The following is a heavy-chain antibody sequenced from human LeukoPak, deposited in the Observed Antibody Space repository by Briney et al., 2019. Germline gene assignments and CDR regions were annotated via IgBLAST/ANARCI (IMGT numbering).Heavy chain of an antibody. CDR3: ARSGRIAAAGTVWFDP. J-gene: IGHJ5*02. CDR2: IIPIFGTA. Sequence: SVKVSCKASGGTFSSYAISWVRQAPGQGLEWMGGIIPIFGTANYAQKFQGRVTITADESTSTAYMELSSLRSEDTAVYYCARSGRIAAAGTVWFDPWGQGTLVTVSS. CDR1: GGTFSSYA. D-gene: IGHD6-13*01. V-gene: IGHV1-69*01.